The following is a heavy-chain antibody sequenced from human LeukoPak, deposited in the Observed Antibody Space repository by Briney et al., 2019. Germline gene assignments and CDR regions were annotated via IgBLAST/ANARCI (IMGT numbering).Heavy chain of an antibody. D-gene: IGHD4-17*01. CDR1: GFTFSSYA. V-gene: IGHV3-30-3*01. CDR2: ISYDGSNK. CDR3: ARAYGDYPLTWFDY. J-gene: IGHJ4*02. Sequence: PGRSLRLSCAAPGFTFSSYAMHWVRQAPGKGLEWVAVISYDGSNKKYADSVKGRFIISRDNSKNTLYLQMNSLRVVDTAVYYCARAYGDYPLTWFDYWGQGTLVTVSS.